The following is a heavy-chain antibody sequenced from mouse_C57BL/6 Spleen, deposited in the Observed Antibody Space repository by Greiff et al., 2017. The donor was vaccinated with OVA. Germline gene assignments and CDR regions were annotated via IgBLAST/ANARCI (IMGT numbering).Heavy chain of an antibody. Sequence: QVRLQQPGAELVKPGASVKLSCKASGYTFTSYWMHWVKQRPGQGLEWIGMIHPNSGSTNYNEKFKSKATLTVDKSSSTAYMQLSSLTSEDSAVYYCAREDGFFYAMDYWGQGTSVTVSS. CDR3: AREDGFFYAMDY. CDR2: IHPNSGST. V-gene: IGHV1-64*01. D-gene: IGHD2-3*01. J-gene: IGHJ4*01. CDR1: GYTFTSYW.